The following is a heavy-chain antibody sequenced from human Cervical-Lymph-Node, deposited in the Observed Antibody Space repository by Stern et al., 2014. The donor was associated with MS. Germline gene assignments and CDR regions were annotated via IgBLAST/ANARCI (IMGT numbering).Heavy chain of an antibody. Sequence: LQLQESGPGLVRPSVTLSLTCTVSSVSITSGSDYWTWIRQPPGKGLEWIASIHYSGSTNYNPSLKSRVTMSVARSKNQFSLNLSSVSAADTAVYYCARDERHCSSGDCYFLGGFDSWGQGALVTVSS. CDR2: IHYSGST. V-gene: IGHV4-61*01. CDR3: ARDERHCSSGDCYFLGGFDS. D-gene: IGHD2-21*02. J-gene: IGHJ4*02. CDR1: SVSITSGSDY.